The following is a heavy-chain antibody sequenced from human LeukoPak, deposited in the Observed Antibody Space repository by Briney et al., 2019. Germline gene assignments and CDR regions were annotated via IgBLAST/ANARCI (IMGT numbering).Heavy chain of an antibody. V-gene: IGHV3-30-3*01. CDR3: ANWQWSLGYSDY. Sequence: PGGSLRLSCAASGFTFSSYAMHWVRQAPGKGLEWVAVISYDGSNKYYAYAVKGRFTISRDNSKNTLYLQMNSLRAEDTAVYYCANWQWSLGYSDYWGQGTLVTVSS. D-gene: IGHD6-19*01. J-gene: IGHJ4*02. CDR2: ISYDGSNK. CDR1: GFTFSSYA.